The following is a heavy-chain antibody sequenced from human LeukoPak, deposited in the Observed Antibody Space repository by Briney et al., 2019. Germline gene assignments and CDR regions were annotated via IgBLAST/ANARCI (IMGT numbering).Heavy chain of an antibody. V-gene: IGHV3-7*01. CDR2: IKQDGSEN. Sequence: GGSLRLSCAASGFIISTYYMTWVRQAPGKGLEWVAGIKQDGSENYYVDSVKGRFTVSRDNSKNSLYLQMNTLRADDTAVYFCARERYCTTATCYVRVPFDYWGQGTLVTVSS. J-gene: IGHJ4*02. D-gene: IGHD2-2*01. CDR3: ARERYCTTATCYVRVPFDY. CDR1: GFIISTYY.